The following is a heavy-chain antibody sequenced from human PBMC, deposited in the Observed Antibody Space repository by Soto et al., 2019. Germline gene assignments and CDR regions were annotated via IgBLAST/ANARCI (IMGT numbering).Heavy chain of an antibody. Sequence: NPSETLSLTCTVSGGSISSGGYYWSWIRQHPGKGLEWIGYIYYSGSTYYNPSLKSRVTISVDTSKNQFSLKLSSVTAADTAVYYCARSQNGDYASFSNWGQGTLVTVSS. CDR2: IYYSGST. CDR1: GGSISSGGYY. V-gene: IGHV4-31*03. CDR3: ARSQNGDYASFSN. D-gene: IGHD4-17*01. J-gene: IGHJ4*02.